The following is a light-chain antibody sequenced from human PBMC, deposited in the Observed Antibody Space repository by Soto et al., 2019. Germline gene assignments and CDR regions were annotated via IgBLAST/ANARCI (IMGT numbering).Light chain of an antibody. J-gene: IGKJ1*01. CDR1: QSVKTF. V-gene: IGKV3D-15*01. Sequence: EIVMTQSPATLSVSPGERATLSCRASQSVKTFLLWYQHRPGQAPRVLIYDASHRATGIPARFGGSGSATEFTLTISSLQSEDFAVYYCQQYNNWPRTFGQGTKVDIK. CDR2: DAS. CDR3: QQYNNWPRT.